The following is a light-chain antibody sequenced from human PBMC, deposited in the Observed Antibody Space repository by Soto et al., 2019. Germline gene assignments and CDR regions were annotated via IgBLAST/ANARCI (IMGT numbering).Light chain of an antibody. CDR2: GNS. J-gene: IGLJ2*01. V-gene: IGLV1-40*01. CDR1: SSNIGAGYD. CDR3: QSYDSSLSGVV. Sequence: QSVLTQPPSVSGAPGQRVTISCTGSSSNIGAGYDVQWYQQLPGTAPKLLIYGNSNRPSGVPDRFSGSKSGTSASLAITGLEAEDEAEYYCQSYDSSLSGVVFGGGTKLTVL.